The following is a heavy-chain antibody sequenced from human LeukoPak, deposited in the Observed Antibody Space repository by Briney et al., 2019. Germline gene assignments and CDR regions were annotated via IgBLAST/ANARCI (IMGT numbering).Heavy chain of an antibody. CDR1: GGSISSGRDS. J-gene: IGHJ4*02. CDR2: IYTKGST. V-gene: IGHV4-61*02. Sequence: SQTLSLTFTVSGGSISSGRDSSSWIRQPAGKGLERIWRIYTKGSTNYNGYLKSRVTISVDTSKNQFSLKLSSVTDADTAVYYCASLWGGYNYGGFDYWGQGTLVTVSS. CDR3: ASLWGGYNYGGFDY. D-gene: IGHD5-24*01.